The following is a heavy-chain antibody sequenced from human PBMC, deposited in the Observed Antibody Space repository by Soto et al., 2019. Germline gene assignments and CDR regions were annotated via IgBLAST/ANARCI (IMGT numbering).Heavy chain of an antibody. CDR2: IYPSGST. CDR3: ARGRRYDFWSGYWNWFDP. V-gene: IGHV4-30-2*01. Sequence: PSETLSLTCAVSGGSISSGGYSWSWIRQPPGKGLEWIGYIYPSGSTYYNPSLKRRVTISVDRSKNQFSLTLSYVTAADTAVEYCARGRRYDFWSGYWNWFDPWGQGTLVTVSS. D-gene: IGHD3-3*01. J-gene: IGHJ5*02. CDR1: GGSISSGGYS.